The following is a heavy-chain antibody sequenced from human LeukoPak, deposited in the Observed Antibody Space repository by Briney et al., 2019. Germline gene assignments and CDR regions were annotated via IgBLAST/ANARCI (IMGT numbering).Heavy chain of an antibody. CDR3: AREGGNYYDSSGSLFDY. J-gene: IGHJ4*02. CDR1: GGTFSSYA. V-gene: IGHV1-69*04. Sequence: GASVKVSCKASGGTFSSYAISWLRQAPGQGLEWMGRIIPILGIANYAQKLQGRVTITADKSTSTAYMELSSLRSEDTAVYYCAREGGNYYDSSGSLFDYWGQGTLVTVSS. CDR2: IIPILGIA. D-gene: IGHD3-22*01.